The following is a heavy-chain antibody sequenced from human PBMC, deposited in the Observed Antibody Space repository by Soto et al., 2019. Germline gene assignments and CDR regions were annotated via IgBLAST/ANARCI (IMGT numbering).Heavy chain of an antibody. CDR2: IYWDDDK. CDR1: GFSLSTSGVG. CDR3: AHATYYDFWSGYSEKSYFDY. V-gene: IGHV2-5*02. D-gene: IGHD3-3*01. Sequence: KESGPTLVKPTQTLTLTCTFSGFSLSTSGVGVGWIRQPPGKALEWLALIYWDDDKRYSPSLKSRLTITKDTSKNQVVLTMTNMDPVDTATYYCAHATYYDFWSGYSEKSYFDYWGQGTLVTVSS. J-gene: IGHJ4*02.